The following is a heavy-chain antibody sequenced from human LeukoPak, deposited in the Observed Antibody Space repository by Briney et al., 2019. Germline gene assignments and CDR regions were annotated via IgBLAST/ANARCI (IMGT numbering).Heavy chain of an antibody. CDR3: AALVDTAMVKVDY. V-gene: IGHV3-21*04. CDR1: GFTFSSYS. Sequence: GGSLRLSCAASGFTFSSYSMNWVRQAPGKGLEWVSSISSSSSYIYYADSVKGRFTISRDNAKNSLYLQMNSLRAEDTALYYCAALVDTAMVKVDYWGQGTLVTVSS. CDR2: ISSSSSYI. J-gene: IGHJ4*02. D-gene: IGHD5-18*01.